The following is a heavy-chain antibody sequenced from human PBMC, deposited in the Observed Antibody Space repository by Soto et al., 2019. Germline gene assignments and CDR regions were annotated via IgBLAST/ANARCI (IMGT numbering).Heavy chain of an antibody. J-gene: IGHJ4*02. Sequence: ASVKVSCKASGYTFTGYYMHWVRQAPGQWLEWMGWINPNSGGTNYAQKFQGWVTMTRDTSISTAYMELSRLRSDDTAVYYCARDRVATSGFFDYWGQGTLVTVSS. CDR3: ARDRVATSGFFDY. D-gene: IGHD5-12*01. V-gene: IGHV1-2*04. CDR1: GYTFTGYY. CDR2: INPNSGGT.